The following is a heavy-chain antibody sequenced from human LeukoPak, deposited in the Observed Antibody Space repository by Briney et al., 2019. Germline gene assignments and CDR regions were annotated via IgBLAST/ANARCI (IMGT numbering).Heavy chain of an antibody. CDR3: VSRTSSGWYDF. CDR1: GFTFTSYS. V-gene: IGHV3-64D*09. Sequence: AGTLRLSCSNTGFTFTSYSMNWVRQAPGKGLEYVSAINDNGGSTYYGDSVKGRFTISRDNSKNTLYLQMSSLRGDDTAIYYCVSRTSSGWYDFWGQGTLVIVSS. D-gene: IGHD6-19*01. J-gene: IGHJ5*01. CDR2: INDNGGST.